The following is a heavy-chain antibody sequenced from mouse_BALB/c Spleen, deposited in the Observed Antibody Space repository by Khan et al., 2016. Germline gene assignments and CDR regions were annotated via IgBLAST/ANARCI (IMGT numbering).Heavy chain of an antibody. CDR3: TRGDYYGSGY. Sequence: EVQLQESGPDLVKPSQSLSLTCTVTGYSISSGYSWHWIRQFPGNKLEWMAYIHYSGSTNYNPSLQSRISITRDTSKNQFFLQLISVTTEDTATYYCTRGDYYGSGYWGQGTTLTVSP. J-gene: IGHJ2*01. D-gene: IGHD1-1*01. CDR2: IHYSGST. CDR1: GYSISSGYS. V-gene: IGHV3-1*02.